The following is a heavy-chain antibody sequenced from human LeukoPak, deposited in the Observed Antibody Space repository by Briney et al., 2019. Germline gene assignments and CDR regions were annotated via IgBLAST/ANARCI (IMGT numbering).Heavy chain of an antibody. D-gene: IGHD4-23*01. CDR3: ARGLDYGGLDS. J-gene: IGHJ4*02. Sequence: WGSLRLSCAASGFTVSSNYMSWVRQAPGKGLEWVSSMYSGGSTSYADSVKGRFTISRDNSKNTLYLQMNSLRAEDTAVYYCARGLDYGGLDSWGQGTLVPVSS. V-gene: IGHV3-66*01. CDR1: GFTVSSNY. CDR2: MYSGGST.